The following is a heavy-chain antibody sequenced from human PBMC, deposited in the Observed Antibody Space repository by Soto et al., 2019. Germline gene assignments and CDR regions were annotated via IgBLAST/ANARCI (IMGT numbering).Heavy chain of an antibody. CDR2: IIPIFGTA. CDR3: ATLSAINRNLYYYGMDV. CDR1: GGTFSSYA. D-gene: IGHD3-9*01. J-gene: IGHJ6*02. V-gene: IGHV1-69*13. Sequence: GXSVKVSCKASGGTFSSYAISWVRQAPGQGLEWMGGIIPIFGTANYAQKFQGRATITADESTSTAYMELSSLRSEDTAAYYCATLSAINRNLYYYGMDVWGQGTTVTVSS.